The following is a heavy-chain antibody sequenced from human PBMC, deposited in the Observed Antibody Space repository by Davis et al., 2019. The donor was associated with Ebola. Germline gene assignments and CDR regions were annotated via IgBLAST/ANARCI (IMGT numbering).Heavy chain of an antibody. D-gene: IGHD5-24*01. Sequence: GGSLRLSCAASGFTFSSYAMSWVRQAPGKGLEWVSAISGSGGSTYYEHPVNGRFTISRDNFKNTLYLQMNSLRAEDTAVYYCARGDGYNFFLAWGQGTLVTVSS. CDR2: ISGSGGST. V-gene: IGHV3-23*01. CDR3: ARGDGYNFFLA. CDR1: GFTFSSYA. J-gene: IGHJ5*02.